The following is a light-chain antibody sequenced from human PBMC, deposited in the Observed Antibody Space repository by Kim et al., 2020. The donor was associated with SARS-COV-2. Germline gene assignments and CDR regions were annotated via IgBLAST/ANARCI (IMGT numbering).Light chain of an antibody. Sequence: QRVTIYCSGSSSNIGSNYVYWYQQLPGTAPKLLIYRNNQRPSGVPDRFSGSKSGTSASLAISGLRSEDEADYYCAAWDDSLSGPWVFGGGTKLTVL. CDR2: RNN. CDR3: AAWDDSLSGPWV. J-gene: IGLJ3*02. CDR1: SSNIGSNY. V-gene: IGLV1-47*01.